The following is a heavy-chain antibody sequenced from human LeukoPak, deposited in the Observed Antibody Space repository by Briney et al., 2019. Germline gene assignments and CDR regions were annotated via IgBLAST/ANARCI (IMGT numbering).Heavy chain of an antibody. V-gene: IGHV4-39*01. CDR2: IYYSGST. CDR3: VNNGSGSYSREADSDY. J-gene: IGHJ4*02. Sequence: PSETLSLTCTVSGGSISSSSYYWGWIRQPPGKGLEWIGSIYYSGSTYYNPSLKSRVTISVDTSKNQFSLKLSSVTAADTAVYYCVNNGSGSYSREADSDYWGQGTLVTVSS. CDR1: GGSISSSSYY. D-gene: IGHD3-10*01.